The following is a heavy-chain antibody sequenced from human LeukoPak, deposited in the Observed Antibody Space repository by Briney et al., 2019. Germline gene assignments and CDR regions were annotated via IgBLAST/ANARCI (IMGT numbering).Heavy chain of an antibody. V-gene: IGHV3-74*01. Sequence: GGSLRLSCGASGFTSSSYWMHWVRHAPGKGLVWISRINSDGSTTSYADSVKGRFTISRDNAKNTLYLQMNSLRAEDTAVYYCARGNYYGQDYWGQGTLVTVSS. CDR3: ARGNYYGQDY. D-gene: IGHD3-10*01. J-gene: IGHJ4*02. CDR1: GFTSSSYW. CDR2: INSDGSTT.